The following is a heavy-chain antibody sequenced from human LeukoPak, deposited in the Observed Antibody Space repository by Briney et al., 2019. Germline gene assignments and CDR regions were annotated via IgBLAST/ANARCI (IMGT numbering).Heavy chain of an antibody. CDR3: ARSPGGGFVLVVGATRLFDY. D-gene: IGHD2-15*01. V-gene: IGHV6-1*01. J-gene: IGHJ4*02. CDR2: TYYRSKWDS. Sequence: SQTLSLTCAISGDSVSSNSAAWNWIRQSPSRGLEWLGRTYYRSKWDSNYALSVKSRVTINADTSKNQISLKLSSVTAADTAVYFCARSPGGGFVLVVGATRLFDYWGQGTLVTVSS. CDR1: GDSVSSNSAA.